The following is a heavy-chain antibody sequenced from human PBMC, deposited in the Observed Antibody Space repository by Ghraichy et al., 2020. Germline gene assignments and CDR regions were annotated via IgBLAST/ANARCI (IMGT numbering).Heavy chain of an antibody. CDR3: ARAIYSSSWYWFDP. V-gene: IGHV4-59*01. D-gene: IGHD6-13*01. CDR1: GGSISSYY. J-gene: IGHJ5*02. Sequence: SETLSLTCTVSGGSISSYYWSWIRQPPGKGMESIGYLSNSGSTNYNPSLKSRVTISVDTSKNQFSLKLSSVTAADTAVYYCARAIYSSSWYWFDPWGQGTLVTVSS. CDR2: LSNSGST.